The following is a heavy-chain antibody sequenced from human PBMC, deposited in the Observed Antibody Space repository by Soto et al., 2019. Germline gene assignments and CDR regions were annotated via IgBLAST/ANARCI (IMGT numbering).Heavy chain of an antibody. V-gene: IGHV3-53*01. CDR2: IYSGGST. D-gene: IGHD2-2*02. J-gene: IGHJ5*02. Sequence: GGSLRLSCAASGFTVSSNYMSWVRQAPGKGLEWVSVIYSGGSTYYADSVKGRFTISRDNSKNTLYLQMNSLRAEDTAVYYCAKDPAIVVVPAAISWFDPWGQGTLVTVSS. CDR1: GFTVSSNY. CDR3: AKDPAIVVVPAAISWFDP.